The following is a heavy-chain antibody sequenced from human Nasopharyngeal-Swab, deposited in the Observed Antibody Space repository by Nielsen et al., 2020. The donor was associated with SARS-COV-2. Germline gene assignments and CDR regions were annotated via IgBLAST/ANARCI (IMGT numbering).Heavy chain of an antibody. J-gene: IGHJ5*02. D-gene: IGHD6-13*01. CDR3: AKDRLSSSWYNLFDP. CDR1: GFTFSSYA. CDR2: ISGSGGST. Sequence: GGPLRLSCAASGFTFSSYAMSWVRQAPGKGLEWVSAISGSGGSTYYADSVKGRFTISRDNSKNTLYLQINSLRAEDTAVYYCAKDRLSSSWYNLFDPWGQGTLVTVSS. V-gene: IGHV3-23*01.